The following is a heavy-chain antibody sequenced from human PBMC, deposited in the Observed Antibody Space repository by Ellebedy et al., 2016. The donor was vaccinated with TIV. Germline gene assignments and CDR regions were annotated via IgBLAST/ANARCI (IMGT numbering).Heavy chain of an antibody. D-gene: IGHD3-9*01. CDR1: GFTFSSYA. Sequence: GESLKISCAASGFTFSSYAMSWVRQAPGKGLEWVSAISGSGGSTYYADSVKGRFTISRDNSKNTLYLQMNSLRAEDTAVYYCAKDRLLRYFDWLSRDGAFDIWGQGTMVTVSS. CDR3: AKDRLLRYFDWLSRDGAFDI. CDR2: ISGSGGST. J-gene: IGHJ3*02. V-gene: IGHV3-23*01.